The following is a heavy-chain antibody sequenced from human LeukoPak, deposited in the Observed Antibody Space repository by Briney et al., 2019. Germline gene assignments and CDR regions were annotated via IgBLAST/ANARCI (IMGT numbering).Heavy chain of an antibody. CDR3: ARDVTARPRWFDP. D-gene: IGHD6-6*01. Sequence: RPGGSLRLSCEGSRFTFANYAMSWVGQTPGKGRDWISAINAGGGITYYADSVKGRFTISRDNSKNTLYLQMDSLRVEDSAVYYCARDVTARPRWFDPWGQGTLVSVSS. V-gene: IGHV3-23*01. CDR2: INAGGGIT. J-gene: IGHJ5*02. CDR1: RFTFANYA.